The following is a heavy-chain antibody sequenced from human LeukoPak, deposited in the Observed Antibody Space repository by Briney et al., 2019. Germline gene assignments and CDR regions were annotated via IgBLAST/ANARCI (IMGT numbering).Heavy chain of an antibody. CDR1: GFTFGSYS. CDR2: IDSNSNFM. V-gene: IGHV3-21*01. Sequence: GGSLRLSCAASGFTFGSYSMTWVRQAPGKGLEWVSLIDSNSNFMNYADSVKGRFTISRDNAKNSLYLQMNSLRAEDTAVYYCARAALYVFDYWGQGTLVTVSS. CDR3: ARAALYVFDY. D-gene: IGHD5/OR15-5a*01. J-gene: IGHJ4*02.